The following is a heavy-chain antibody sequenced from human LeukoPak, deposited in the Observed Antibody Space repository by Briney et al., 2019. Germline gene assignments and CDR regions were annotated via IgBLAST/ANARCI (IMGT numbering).Heavy chain of an antibody. CDR2: IYPGGSDT. Sequence: GESLKISCKGSGYSFTTYWIGWVRQMPGKGLEWMGIIYPGGSDTRYSPSFQGQVTISADKSISTAYLQWSSLKASDTAMYYCARPGEERTAMGLRAFDIWGQGTMVTVSS. CDR3: ARPGEERTAMGLRAFDI. J-gene: IGHJ3*02. V-gene: IGHV5-51*01. CDR1: GYSFTTYW. D-gene: IGHD5-18*01.